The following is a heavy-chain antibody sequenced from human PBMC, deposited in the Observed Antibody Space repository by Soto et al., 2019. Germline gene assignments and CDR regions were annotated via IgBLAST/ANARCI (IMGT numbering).Heavy chain of an antibody. J-gene: IGHJ3*02. D-gene: IGHD2-2*01. CDR3: ARRGCSSTSCYRAPAFDI. CDR1: GGSISSYY. CDR2: IYYSGST. V-gene: IGHV4-59*08. Sequence: PSETLSLTCTVSGGSISSYYWSWIRQPPGKGLEWIGYIYYSGSTNYNPSLKSRVTISVDTSKNQFSLKLSSVTAADTAVYYCARRGCSSTSCYRAPAFDIWGQGTMVT.